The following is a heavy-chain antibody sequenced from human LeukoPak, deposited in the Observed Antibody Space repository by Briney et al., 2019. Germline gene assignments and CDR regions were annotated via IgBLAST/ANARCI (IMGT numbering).Heavy chain of an antibody. CDR1: GGTFSSYA. Sequence: SVKVSCKASGGTFSSYAISWVRQAPGQGLERMGGIIPIFGTANYAQKFQGRVTITADESTSTAYMELSSLGSEDTAVYYCARGGGYSRDGYRPFDYWGQGTLVTVSS. CDR2: IIPIFGTA. V-gene: IGHV1-69*13. CDR3: ARGGGYSRDGYRPFDY. J-gene: IGHJ4*02. D-gene: IGHD5-24*01.